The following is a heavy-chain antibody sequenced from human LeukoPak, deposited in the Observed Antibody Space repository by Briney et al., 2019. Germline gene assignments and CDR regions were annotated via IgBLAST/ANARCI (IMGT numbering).Heavy chain of an antibody. CDR3: AKDQFYYDSRGAYYYYYYYMDV. CDR1: GFTFSSYG. Sequence: AGGSLRLSCAASGFTFSSYGMHWVRQAPGKGLEWVAFIRYDGSNKYYADSVKGRFTISRDNSKNTLYLQMNSLRAEDTAVYYCAKDQFYYDSRGAYYYYYYYMDVWGKGTTVTISS. CDR2: IRYDGSNK. D-gene: IGHD3-22*01. V-gene: IGHV3-30*02. J-gene: IGHJ6*03.